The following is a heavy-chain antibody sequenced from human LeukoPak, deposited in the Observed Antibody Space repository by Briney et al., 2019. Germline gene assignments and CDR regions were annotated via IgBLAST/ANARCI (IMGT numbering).Heavy chain of an antibody. CDR1: GGSFSTSG. D-gene: IGHD7-27*01. CDR3: ARDHWGIVENGYDYFYYDMDV. CDR2: DIPIYGTP. V-gene: IGHV1-69*05. Sequence: ASVKVSCKASGGSFSTSGFSWVRQAPGQGLEWMGGDIPIYGTPSYAQKFQGRVTITTDESTSTAYMELSSLRSEDTAVYYCARDHWGIVENGYDYFYYDMDVWGQGTTVTVSS. J-gene: IGHJ6*02.